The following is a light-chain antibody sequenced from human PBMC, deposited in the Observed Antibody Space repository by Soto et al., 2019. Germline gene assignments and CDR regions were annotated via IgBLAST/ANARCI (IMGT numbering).Light chain of an antibody. J-gene: IGKJ1*01. Sequence: PGERVTLSCRASQSVISSYLTWYQQKPGQAPRLLIYGASTRATSIPARFSGSGSGTDFTLTISSLQPEDFAVYYCQQDYNFPWTFGQGTKVEIK. V-gene: IGKV3D-7*01. CDR3: QQDYNFPWT. CDR1: QSVISSY. CDR2: GAS.